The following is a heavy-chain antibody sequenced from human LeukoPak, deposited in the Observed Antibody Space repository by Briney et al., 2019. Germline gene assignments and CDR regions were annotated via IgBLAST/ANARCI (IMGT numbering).Heavy chain of an antibody. Sequence: KTSETLSLTCTVSGGSISSGSYYWNWIRQPAGKGLEWIGRIYTSGSTDYNPFLKSRVTISVDTSKNQFSLKLSSVTAADTAVYYCAREGGSSYGSYYFNYWGQGTLVTVSS. CDR3: AREGGSSYGSYYFNY. D-gene: IGHD5-18*01. J-gene: IGHJ4*02. V-gene: IGHV4-61*02. CDR1: GGSISSGSYY. CDR2: IYTSGST.